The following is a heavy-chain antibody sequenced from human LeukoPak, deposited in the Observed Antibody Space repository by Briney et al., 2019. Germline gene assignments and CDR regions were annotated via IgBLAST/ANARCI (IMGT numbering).Heavy chain of an antibody. CDR3: AKRIAVAGMWYYFDY. CDR2: ISGSGGTT. D-gene: IGHD6-19*01. J-gene: IGHJ4*02. Sequence: SGGSLRLSCAASGFTFGSYAMSWVRQAPGKGLEWVSTISGSGGTTYYADSVKGRFTISRDNPKNTLYLQMNSLRAENTAVYYCAKRIAVAGMWYYFDYWGQGSLVTVSS. V-gene: IGHV3-23*01. CDR1: GFTFGSYA.